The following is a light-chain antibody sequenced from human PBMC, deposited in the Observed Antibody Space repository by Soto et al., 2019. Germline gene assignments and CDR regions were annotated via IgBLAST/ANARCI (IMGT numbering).Light chain of an antibody. V-gene: IGLV2-14*01. CDR1: SSDVGAYNY. CDR3: SSYTGSITSPVV. CDR2: EVS. J-gene: IGLJ2*01. Sequence: QSALTQPASVSGSPGQSITISCTGTSSDVGAYNYVSWYQHHQGKAPKLLIYEVSNRPSGVSNRFSGSKSANTASLTISALQAEDEAHYFCSSYTGSITSPVVFGGGTKVTVL.